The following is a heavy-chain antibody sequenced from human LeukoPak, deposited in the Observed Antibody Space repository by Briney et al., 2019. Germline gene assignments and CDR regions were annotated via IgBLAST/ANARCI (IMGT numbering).Heavy chain of an antibody. D-gene: IGHD1-26*01. CDR3: ARDSGSTSDAFDI. V-gene: IGHV3-21*01. J-gene: IGHJ3*02. CDR1: GFTFSSYS. CDR2: ISSSSSYI. Sequence: GGSLRLSCAASGFTFSSYSMNWARQAPGKGLEWVSSISSSSSYIYYADSVKGRFTISRDNAKNSLYLQMNSLRAEDTAVYYCARDSGSTSDAFDIWGQGTMVTVSS.